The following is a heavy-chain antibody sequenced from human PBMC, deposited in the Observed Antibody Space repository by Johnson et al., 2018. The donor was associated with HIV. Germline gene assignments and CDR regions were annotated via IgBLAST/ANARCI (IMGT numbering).Heavy chain of an antibody. J-gene: IGHJ3*02. CDR2: ST. V-gene: IGHV3-20*03. D-gene: IGHD5-18*01. Sequence: STGYADSVKGRFTISRDNAKNTLYLQMNSLRAEDTAVYYCAKDLSGYSYGYGAFDIWGQGTMVTVSS. CDR3: AKDLSGYSYGYGAFDI.